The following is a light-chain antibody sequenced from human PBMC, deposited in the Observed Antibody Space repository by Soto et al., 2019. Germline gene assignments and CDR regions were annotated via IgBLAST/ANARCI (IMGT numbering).Light chain of an antibody. V-gene: IGKV1-39*01. J-gene: IGKJ2*01. CDR2: GAS. CDR1: QTINNY. CDR3: QQVYGFPHT. Sequence: DIQMTQSPSSLSASVGDRATITCRTSQTINNYLNWYRQKPGKVPEVLIYGASSLQRGVSSRFTGSGSGTYFTLTISSLQREDSATYYCQQVYGFPHTFGQGTKVEV.